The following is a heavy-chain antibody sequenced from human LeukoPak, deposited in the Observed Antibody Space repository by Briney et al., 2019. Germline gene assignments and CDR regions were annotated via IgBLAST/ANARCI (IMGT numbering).Heavy chain of an antibody. Sequence: PSETLSLTCAAYGGSFSGYYWSWIRQPPGKGLEWIGEINHSGSTNYNPSLKSRVTISVDTSKNQFSLKLSSVTAADTAVYYCARGNPSYCSSTSCYYYYYGMDVWGQGTTVTVSS. CDR3: ARGNPSYCSSTSCYYYYYGMDV. D-gene: IGHD2-2*01. J-gene: IGHJ6*02. V-gene: IGHV4-34*01. CDR2: INHSGST. CDR1: GGSFSGYY.